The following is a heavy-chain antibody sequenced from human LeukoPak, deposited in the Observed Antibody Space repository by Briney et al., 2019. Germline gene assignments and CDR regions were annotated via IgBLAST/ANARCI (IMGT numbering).Heavy chain of an antibody. J-gene: IGHJ6*03. CDR1: GFTFGDYA. CDR3: TRIFGYYYFYMDV. Sequence: PGGSLRLSCAASGFTFGDYAMSWVRQAPGKGLEWVGFIRTEDYDGATDYGASVIGRFTISRDDSKNIAYLQMNSLNTEDTGIYFCTRIFGYYYFYMDVWGKGTTVIVSS. D-gene: IGHD3-16*01. V-gene: IGHV3-49*04. CDR2: IRTEDYDGAT.